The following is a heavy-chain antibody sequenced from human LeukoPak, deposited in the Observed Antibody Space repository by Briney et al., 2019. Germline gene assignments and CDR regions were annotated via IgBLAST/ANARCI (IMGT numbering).Heavy chain of an antibody. Sequence: PGGSLRLSCAASGFTFSDYYMTWVRQAPGKGLEWVSSINDNGDNTYYADSVEGQFTISRDNSKNTLYLQMSSLRAEDTALYYCAKGCSVTTCVGFYYMDVWGKGTTVTVSS. CDR1: GFTFSDYY. CDR2: INDNGDNT. CDR3: AKGCSVTTCVGFYYMDV. V-gene: IGHV3-23*01. J-gene: IGHJ6*03. D-gene: IGHD2-2*01.